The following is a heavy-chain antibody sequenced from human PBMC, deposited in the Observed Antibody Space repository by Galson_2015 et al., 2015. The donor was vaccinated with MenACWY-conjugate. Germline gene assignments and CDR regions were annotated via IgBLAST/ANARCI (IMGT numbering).Heavy chain of an antibody. CDR2: ICSGSTT. CDR1: GFTVSTSC. D-gene: IGHD3-3*01. J-gene: IGHJ5*02. CDR3: ARSGVGYGERWHDP. V-gene: IGHV3-53*01. Sequence: SLRLSCAASGFTVSTSCMSWVRQAPGEGLEWVSIICSGSTTKYADSVKGRFTISGDNSKSTVYLQMNSLRVEDTAMYYCARSGVGYGERWHDPWGQGTLVTVSS.